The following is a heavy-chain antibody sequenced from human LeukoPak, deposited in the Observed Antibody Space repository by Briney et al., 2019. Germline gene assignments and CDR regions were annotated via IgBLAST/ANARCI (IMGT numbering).Heavy chain of an antibody. D-gene: IGHD1-1*01. J-gene: IGHJ4*02. CDR1: GGTFSSYA. V-gene: IGHV1-69*04. Sequence: SVKVSCKASGGTFSSYAISWVRQAPGQGLEWMGRIIPILGIANYAQKFQGRVTITADKSTSTAYMELSSLRSEDTAVYYCARAGGTGTTGLQDWGQGTLVTVSS. CDR3: ARAGGTGTTGLQD. CDR2: IIPILGIA.